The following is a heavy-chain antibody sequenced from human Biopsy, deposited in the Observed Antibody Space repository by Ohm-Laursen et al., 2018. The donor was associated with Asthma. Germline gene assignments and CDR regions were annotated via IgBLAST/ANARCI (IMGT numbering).Heavy chain of an antibody. V-gene: IGHV4-31*03. CDR3: ARAQDYYDSRGYYRSFDY. CDR1: YGSITSGGYY. D-gene: IGHD3-22*01. CDR2: IYYSGST. Sequence: TLSLTCTVSYGSITSGGYYWTWIRQHPGKGLEWFGLIYYSGSTYYNPSLKSRVSISIDTSKNQFSLKLSSVTAADTAVYYCARAQDYYDSRGYYRSFDYWGQGTLVTVSS. J-gene: IGHJ4*02.